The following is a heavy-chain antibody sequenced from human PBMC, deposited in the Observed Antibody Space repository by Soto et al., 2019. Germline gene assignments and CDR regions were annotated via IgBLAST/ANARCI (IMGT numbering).Heavy chain of an antibody. CDR1: EFTFTSYE. J-gene: IGHJ4*02. V-gene: IGHV3-48*03. D-gene: IGHD3-22*01. Sequence: EVQLVESGGGLVQPGGSLRLSCVASEFTFTSYEMNWVRQAPGKGLEWVSYISSSGTTIYYTDSVKGRFTISRDNAKKSLYLQMNSLRAEDTAVYYCVRASMDTYYYDTSGYYSVYFDYWGQGSLVTVSS. CDR3: VRASMDTYYYDTSGYYSVYFDY. CDR2: ISSSGTTI.